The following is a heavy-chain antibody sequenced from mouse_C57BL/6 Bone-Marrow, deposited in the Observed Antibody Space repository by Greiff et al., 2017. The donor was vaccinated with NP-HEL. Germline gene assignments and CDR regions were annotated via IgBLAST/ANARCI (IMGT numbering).Heavy chain of an antibody. V-gene: IGHV6-6*01. Sequence: EVKLVESGGGLVKPGGSLKLSCAASGFTFSDYGMHWVRQAPEKGLEWVAEIRNKANNHATYYAESVKGRFTISRDDSKSSVYLQMNSLRAEDTGIYYCTRWGPYRGYFDVWGTGTTVTVSS. CDR1: GFTFSDYG. CDR2: IRNKANNHAT. CDR3: TRWGPYRGYFDV. J-gene: IGHJ1*03.